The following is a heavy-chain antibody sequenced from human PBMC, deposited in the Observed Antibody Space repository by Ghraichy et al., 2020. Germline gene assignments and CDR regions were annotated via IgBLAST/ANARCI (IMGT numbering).Heavy chain of an antibody. Sequence: ASVKVSCKASGYTFTSYGISWVRQAPGQGLEWMGWISAYNGNTNYAQKLQGRVTMTTDTSTSTAYMELRSLRSDDTAVYYCARVTVPAAIFPHYYYYYMDVWGKGTTVTVSS. D-gene: IGHD2-2*01. CDR2: ISAYNGNT. V-gene: IGHV1-18*04. J-gene: IGHJ6*03. CDR1: GYTFTSYG. CDR3: ARVTVPAAIFPHYYYYYMDV.